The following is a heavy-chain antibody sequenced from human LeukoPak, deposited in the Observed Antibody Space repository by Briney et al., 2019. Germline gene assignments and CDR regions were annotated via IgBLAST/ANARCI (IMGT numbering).Heavy chain of an antibody. D-gene: IGHD6-13*01. CDR3: ARGYSSSWYLYY. V-gene: IGHV4-59*08. CDR1: GGSISSYY. CDR2: IYYSGST. Sequence: SETLSLTCTVSGGSISSYYWSWIRQPPGKGLEWIGYIYYSGSTNYNPSLKSRVTISVDTFKNQFSLKLSSVTAADTAVYYCARGYSSSWYLYYWGQGTLVTVSS. J-gene: IGHJ4*02.